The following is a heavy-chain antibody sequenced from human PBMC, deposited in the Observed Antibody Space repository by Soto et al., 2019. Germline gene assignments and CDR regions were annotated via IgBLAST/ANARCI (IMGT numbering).Heavy chain of an antibody. CDR1: GFTFSGLG. CDR2: IRYDGSNI. J-gene: IGHJ4*02. V-gene: IGHV3-33*01. Sequence: QVQLVESGGGVVQPGRSLRLSCAASGFTFSGLGMHWVRQAPGKGLEWVAFIRYDGSNIYYADAVKGRFTISRDNSKDTLYLQMHSLRADDTAADYCARDGVGHTSFFGYFDYWGQGSLVTVSS. CDR3: ARDGVGHTSFFGYFDY. D-gene: IGHD2-2*01.